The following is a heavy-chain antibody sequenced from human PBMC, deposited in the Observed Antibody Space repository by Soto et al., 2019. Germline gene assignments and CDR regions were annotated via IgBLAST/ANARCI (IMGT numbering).Heavy chain of an antibody. Sequence: GASVKLSCKASGYTFTSYGISWVRQAPGQGLEWMGWISAYNGNTNYAQKLQGRVTMTTDTSTSTAYMELRSLRSDDTAVYYCARDRRYYDSSGSANYWGQGTLVTVSA. J-gene: IGHJ4*02. CDR2: ISAYNGNT. CDR3: ARDRRYYDSSGSANY. V-gene: IGHV1-18*04. CDR1: GYTFTSYG. D-gene: IGHD3-22*01.